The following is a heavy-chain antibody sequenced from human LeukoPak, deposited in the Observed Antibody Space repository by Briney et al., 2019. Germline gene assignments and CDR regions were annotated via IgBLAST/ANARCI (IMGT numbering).Heavy chain of an antibody. Sequence: GASVKVSCKASGYTFTSYGISWVGQAPGQGLEWMGWISAYNGNTNYAQKLQGRVTMTTDTSTSTAYMELRSLRSDDTAVYYCAGELFDCSGGSCYNYWGQGTLVTVSS. D-gene: IGHD2-15*01. V-gene: IGHV1-18*01. CDR1: GYTFTSYG. CDR2: ISAYNGNT. CDR3: AGELFDCSGGSCYNY. J-gene: IGHJ4*02.